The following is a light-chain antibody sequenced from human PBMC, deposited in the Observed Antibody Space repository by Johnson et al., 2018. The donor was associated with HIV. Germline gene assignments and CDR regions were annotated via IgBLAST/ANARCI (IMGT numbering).Light chain of an antibody. CDR1: SSNIENNY. V-gene: IGLV1-51*01. J-gene: IGLJ1*01. CDR2: DNN. CDR3: ASWDDRLNGYV. Sequence: QSVLTQPPSVSAAPGQKVTISCSGSSSNIENNYVSWYQQLPGTAPKLLIYDNNKRPSGIPDRFSGSKSGTSATLGITGLQTEDEADYYCASWDDRLNGYVFGIVTKATVL.